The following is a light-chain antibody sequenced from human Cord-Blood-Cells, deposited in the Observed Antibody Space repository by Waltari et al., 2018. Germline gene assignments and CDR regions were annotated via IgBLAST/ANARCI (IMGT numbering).Light chain of an antibody. CDR3: NSRDSSCNHLV. CDR1: SLRSYY. Sequence: LTQDPAVSVALGQTVRITCQGDSLRSYYASWYQQKPGQAPVLVIYGKNNRPSVIPDRFSGSSSGNTASLTFTGAQAEDEADYYCNSRDSSCNHLVFGGGTKLTVL. CDR2: GKN. V-gene: IGLV3-19*01. J-gene: IGLJ2*01.